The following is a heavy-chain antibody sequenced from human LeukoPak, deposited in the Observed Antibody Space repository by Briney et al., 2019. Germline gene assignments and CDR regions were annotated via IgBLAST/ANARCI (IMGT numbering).Heavy chain of an antibody. CDR2: IYYSGST. D-gene: IGHD1-26*01. Sequence: SETLSLTCTVSGGSISSHYWSWIRQPPGKGLEWIGYIYYSGSTNYNPSLKSRVTISVDTSKNQFSLKLSSVTAADTAVYYCARVGATGGEFDYGGQGTLVTVSS. J-gene: IGHJ4*02. V-gene: IGHV4-59*11. CDR3: ARVGATGGEFDY. CDR1: GGSISSHY.